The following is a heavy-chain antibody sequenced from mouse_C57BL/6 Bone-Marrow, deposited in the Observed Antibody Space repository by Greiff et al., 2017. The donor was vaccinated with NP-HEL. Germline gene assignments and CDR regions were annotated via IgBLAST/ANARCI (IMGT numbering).Heavy chain of an antibody. CDR1: GYSLTSDY. CDR2: ISYSGGT. Sequence: DVQLVESGPGLAKPSPTLSLTCSVTGYSLTSDYWNWIRQFPGHKLEYMGYISYSGGTYYNPSLKSRISITRDTSKNQYSLQLNALTTEDTATYYCARSPLWLRRNYYAMDYWGQGTSVTVSS. D-gene: IGHD2-2*01. J-gene: IGHJ4*01. V-gene: IGHV3-8*01. CDR3: ARSPLWLRRNYYAMDY.